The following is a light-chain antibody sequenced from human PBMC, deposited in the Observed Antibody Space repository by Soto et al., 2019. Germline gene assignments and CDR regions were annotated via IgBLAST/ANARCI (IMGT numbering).Light chain of an antibody. CDR3: VSYTSSTTDV. CDR1: SRDVGGSNF. J-gene: IGLJ1*01. CDR2: DVA. V-gene: IGLV2-14*03. Sequence: QAALTQPASVSDSPGHSITISCTGTSRDVGGSNFVSWYQQHPGKPPKLIIYDVANRPSGVSNRFSGSKSGSTASLIISRLQAEDEADYYCVSYTSSTTDVFGTGTKVTVL.